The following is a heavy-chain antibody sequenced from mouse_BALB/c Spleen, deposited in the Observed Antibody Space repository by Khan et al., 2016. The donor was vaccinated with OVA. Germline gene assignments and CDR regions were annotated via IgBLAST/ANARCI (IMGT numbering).Heavy chain of an antibody. CDR1: GFSLTTYG. D-gene: IGHD2-14*01. J-gene: IGHJ3*01. V-gene: IGHV2-4-1*01. CDR3: ARNAYRYDFTY. CDR2: IWSGGST. Sequence: VQLQESGPGLVQPSQSLSITCTVSGFSLTTYGVHWVRQSPGKGLEWLGVIWSGGSTDYNAAFISRLSISKDNSKSQVFFKMNSLQADDTDIYYCARNAYRYDFTYWGQGTLVTVSA.